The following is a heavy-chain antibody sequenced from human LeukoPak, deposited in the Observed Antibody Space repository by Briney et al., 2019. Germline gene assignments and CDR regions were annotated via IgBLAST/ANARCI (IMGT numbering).Heavy chain of an antibody. CDR1: GFTFSSYS. V-gene: IGHV3-21*01. D-gene: IGHD3-16*01. Sequence: GGSLRLSCAASGFTFSSYSMNWVRQAPGKGLEWVSSISSSSSYIYYADSVKGRFTISRDNAKNSLYLQMNSLRAEDTAVYYCARDGDYVWGSYEAFDIWGQGTMVTVSS. CDR3: ARDGDYVWGSYEAFDI. CDR2: ISSSSSYI. J-gene: IGHJ3*02.